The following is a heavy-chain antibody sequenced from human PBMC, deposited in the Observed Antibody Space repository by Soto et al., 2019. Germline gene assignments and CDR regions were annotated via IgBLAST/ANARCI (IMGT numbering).Heavy chain of an antibody. CDR3: ANIGSGRTTLYYYYYYGMDV. J-gene: IGHJ6*02. CDR1: GFTFSSYA. D-gene: IGHD3-10*01. V-gene: IGHV3-23*01. Sequence: GGSLRLSXAASGFTFSSYAMSWVRQAPGKGLEWVSAISGSGGSTYYADSVKGRFTISRDNSKNTLYLQMNSLRAEDTAVYYCANIGSGRTTLYYYYYYGMDVWGQGTTVTVSS. CDR2: ISGSGGST.